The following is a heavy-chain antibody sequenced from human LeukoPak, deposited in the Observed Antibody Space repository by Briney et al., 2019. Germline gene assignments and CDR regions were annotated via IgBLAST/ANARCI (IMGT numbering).Heavy chain of an antibody. J-gene: IGHJ6*03. Sequence: GGSLRLSCAASGFTFSSYSMNWVRQAPGKGLEWVSYISSSSTIYYADSVKGRFTISRDNAKNSLHLQMNSLRAEDTAVYYCARDNGLVVAYMDVWGKGTTVTVSS. V-gene: IGHV3-48*01. CDR2: ISSSSTI. CDR3: ARDNGLVVAYMDV. CDR1: GFTFSSYS. D-gene: IGHD2-8*01.